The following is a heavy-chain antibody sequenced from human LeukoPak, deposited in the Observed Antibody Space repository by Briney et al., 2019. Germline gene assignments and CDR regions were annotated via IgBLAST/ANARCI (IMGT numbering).Heavy chain of an antibody. J-gene: IGHJ4*02. CDR3: ARGGTDSSDYYWGFYYFDY. D-gene: IGHD3-22*01. V-gene: IGHV4-34*01. Sequence: SETLSLTCAVYGGSFSGYYWTWLRQIPGKGLEWIGQINHSGSATYSPSLKGRLTISVATSTNQFSLELSSVTAADTAVYYCARGGTDSSDYYWGFYYFDYWGRGTLVTVSS. CDR2: INHSGSA. CDR1: GGSFSGYY.